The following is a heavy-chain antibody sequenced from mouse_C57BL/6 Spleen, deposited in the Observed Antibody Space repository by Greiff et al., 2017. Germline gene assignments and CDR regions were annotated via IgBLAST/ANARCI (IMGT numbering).Heavy chain of an antibody. CDR3: TTPPLITTVYVFDY. CDR1: GFNIKDDY. CDR2: IDPENGDT. D-gene: IGHD1-1*01. V-gene: IGHV14-4*01. J-gene: IGHJ2*01. Sequence: VQLQQSGAELVRPGASVKLSCTASGFNIKDDYMHWVKQRPEQGLEWIGWIDPENGDTEYASKFQGKATITADTSSNTAYLQLSSLTSEDTAVYYCTTPPLITTVYVFDYWGQGTTLTVSS.